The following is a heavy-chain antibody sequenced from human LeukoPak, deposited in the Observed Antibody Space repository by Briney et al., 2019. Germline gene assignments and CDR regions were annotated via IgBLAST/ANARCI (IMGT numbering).Heavy chain of an antibody. CDR1: GFTLSSYG. J-gene: IGHJ4*02. CDR3: ARDPHLPGAMVRGYFDY. V-gene: IGHV3-33*01. D-gene: IGHD5-18*01. Sequence: GGSLRLSCAASGFTLSSYGMHWVRQAPGKGLEWVAVIWYDGSNKYYADSVKGRFTISRDNSKNTLYLQMNSLRAEDTAVYYCARDPHLPGAMVRGYFDYWGQGTLVTVSS. CDR2: IWYDGSNK.